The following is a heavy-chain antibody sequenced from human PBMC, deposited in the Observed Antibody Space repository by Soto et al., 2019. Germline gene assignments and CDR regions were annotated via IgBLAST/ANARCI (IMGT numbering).Heavy chain of an antibody. Sequence: QVHLQESGPRLGKPSETLSLTCTVSGGSLSPYYWSWMRQPPGKGLEWIGYISYSGGTSLNPSLKSRVTTSVDTSQKQLSRKLNSVTAADTAVYYCARVSLVRGPIPYGMDVWGRGTTVTVSS. J-gene: IGHJ6*02. CDR1: GGSLSPYY. V-gene: IGHV4-59*01. CDR2: ISYSGGT. CDR3: ARVSLVRGPIPYGMDV. D-gene: IGHD3-10*01.